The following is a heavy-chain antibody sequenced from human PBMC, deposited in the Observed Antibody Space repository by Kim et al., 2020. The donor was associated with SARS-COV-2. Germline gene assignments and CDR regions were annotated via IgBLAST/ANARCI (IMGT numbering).Heavy chain of an antibody. V-gene: IGHV1-2*02. CDR3: ARVDRRPARVGATIGY. CDR2: INPNSGGT. CDR1: GYTFTGYY. D-gene: IGHD1-26*01. J-gene: IGHJ4*02. Sequence: ASVKVSCKASGYTFTGYYMHWVRQAPGQGLEWMGWINPNSGGTNYAQKFQGRVTMTRDTSISTAYMELSRLRSDDTAVYYCARVDRRPARVGATIGYWGQGTLVTVSS.